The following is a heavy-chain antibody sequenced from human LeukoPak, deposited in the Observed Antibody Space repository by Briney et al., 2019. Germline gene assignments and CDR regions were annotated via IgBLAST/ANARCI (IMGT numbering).Heavy chain of an antibody. J-gene: IGHJ4*02. CDR2: IRHDGSYQ. Sequence: GGSLRLSCAAFGFTFSSYGMHWVRQTPGKGLDWVAFIRHDGSYQQYADSVKGRFTVSRDNSKDMVYLQMNSLRTEDTAVYYCAKNRDSSDYPRDFDFWGQGTLVTVSS. CDR3: AKNRDSSDYPRDFDF. D-gene: IGHD3-22*01. V-gene: IGHV3-30*02. CDR1: GFTFSSYG.